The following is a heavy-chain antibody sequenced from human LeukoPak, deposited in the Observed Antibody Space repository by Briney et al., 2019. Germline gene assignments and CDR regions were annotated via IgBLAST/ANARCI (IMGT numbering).Heavy chain of an antibody. Sequence: SETLSLTCAVSGGSISSYYWNWIRQPPGKGLEWVGNIFYSGSTNYHPSIKSRVTMSVDTSKNQFSLKLTSVTAADTAVYFCARMGSSGYYPYYFDYWGQGTLVTVSS. J-gene: IGHJ4*02. D-gene: IGHD3-22*01. CDR1: GGSISSYY. V-gene: IGHV4-59*08. CDR2: IFYSGST. CDR3: ARMGSSGYYPYYFDY.